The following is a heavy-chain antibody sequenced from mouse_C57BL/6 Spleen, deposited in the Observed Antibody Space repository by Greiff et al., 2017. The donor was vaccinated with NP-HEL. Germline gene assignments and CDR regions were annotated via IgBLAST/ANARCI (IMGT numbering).Heavy chain of an antibody. CDR1: GYTFTSYG. D-gene: IGHD1-1*01. CDR3: ARSVITTEGFAY. J-gene: IGHJ3*01. Sequence: VQLKESGAELARPGASVKLSCKASGYTFTSYGISWVKQRTGQGLEWIGEIYPRSGNTYYNEKFKGKATLTVDTSSSTAYMQLSSLTSEDSAVYFCARSVITTEGFAYWGQGTLVTVSA. V-gene: IGHV1-81*01. CDR2: IYPRSGNT.